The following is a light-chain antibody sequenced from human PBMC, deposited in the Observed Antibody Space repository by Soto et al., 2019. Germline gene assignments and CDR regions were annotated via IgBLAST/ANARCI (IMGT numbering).Light chain of an antibody. CDR2: DAT. V-gene: IGKV1-33*01. CDR3: QQYHNVPFT. J-gene: IGKJ4*01. Sequence: DIQMTQSPSSLSASVGDRVTITCQASQDTSIHLSWYQQKPGKAPKLLIYDATNSETGVPSRFSGSASGTDFTFIISSLQPEDVATYYCQQYHNVPFTFGGGTKVEIK. CDR1: QDTSIH.